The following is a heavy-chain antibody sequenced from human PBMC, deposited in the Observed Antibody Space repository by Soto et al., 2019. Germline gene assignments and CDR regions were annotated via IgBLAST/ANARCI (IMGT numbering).Heavy chain of an antibody. Sequence: PGWSLRLSCAASGFTFSSYAMSLVRQAPGKGLEWVSAISGSGGSTYYADSVKGRFTISRDNSKNTLYLQMNSLRAEETAVYYCAKDEYCSGGSCYGRFEYWGQGTLVTVSS. J-gene: IGHJ4*02. D-gene: IGHD2-15*01. CDR1: GFTFSSYA. CDR2: ISGSGGST. CDR3: AKDEYCSGGSCYGRFEY. V-gene: IGHV3-23*01.